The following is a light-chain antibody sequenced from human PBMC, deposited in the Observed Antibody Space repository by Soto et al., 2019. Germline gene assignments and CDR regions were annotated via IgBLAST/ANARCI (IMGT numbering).Light chain of an antibody. V-gene: IGKV1-5*01. Sequence: DIQLPQYPCCLSGSVGDCVCLPCRDSQNVSTSLAWYQHKPGRAPKLLIFDVSDLESGVPSRFSGSGSGTEFTLTISSLHSDDFATYYCQQYDYSRTFGRGTKVDIK. CDR2: DVS. CDR3: QQYDYSRT. J-gene: IGKJ1*01. CDR1: QNVSTS.